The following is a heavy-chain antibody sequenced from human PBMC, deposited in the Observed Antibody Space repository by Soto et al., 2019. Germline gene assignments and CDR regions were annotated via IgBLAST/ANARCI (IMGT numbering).Heavy chain of an antibody. V-gene: IGHV3-30*18. CDR1: GFTFSSYG. CDR2: ISYDGSNK. Sequence: QVQLVESGGGVVQPGRSLRLSCAASGFTFSSYGMHWVRQAPGKGLEWVAVISYDGSNKYYADSVKGRFTISRDNSKNTLYLQMNSLRAEDTAVYYCAKDFSLGTKDRMDAFDIWGQGTMVTVSS. D-gene: IGHD3-16*01. J-gene: IGHJ3*02. CDR3: AKDFSLGTKDRMDAFDI.